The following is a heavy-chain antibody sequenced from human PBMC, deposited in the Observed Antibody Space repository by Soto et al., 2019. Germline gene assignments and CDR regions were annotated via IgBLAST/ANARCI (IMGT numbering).Heavy chain of an antibody. CDR2: IIPIFGTA. V-gene: IGHV1-69*01. D-gene: IGHD5-12*01. J-gene: IGHJ4*02. Sequence: QVQLVESGGGVVQPGRSLRLSCAASGFTFSSYAISWVRQAPGQGLEWMGGIIPIFGTANYAQKFQGRVTITADESTSTAYMELSSLRSEDTAVYYCARSMATTPYFDYWGQGTLVTVSS. CDR3: ARSMATTPYFDY. CDR1: GFTFSSYA.